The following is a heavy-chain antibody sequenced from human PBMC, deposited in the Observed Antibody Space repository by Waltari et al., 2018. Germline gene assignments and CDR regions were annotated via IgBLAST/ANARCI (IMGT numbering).Heavy chain of an antibody. Sequence: QVQLQQWGAGLLKPSESLSLTCAVYGGSFTLYYWSWIRQPPGKGREWSGESNHSGNTNYNPSRKSRVAIAIDTPKQQFSLKLTSVAAADTAVYYCARLEDCTGGHCYSGSPYAVDVWGPGTTVTVSS. CDR2: SNHSGNT. V-gene: IGHV4-34*01. D-gene: IGHD2-15*01. J-gene: IGHJ6*02. CDR1: GGSFTLYY. CDR3: ARLEDCTGGHCYSGSPYAVDV.